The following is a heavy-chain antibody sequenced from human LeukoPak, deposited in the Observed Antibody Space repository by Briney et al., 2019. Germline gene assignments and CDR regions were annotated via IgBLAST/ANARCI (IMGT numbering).Heavy chain of an antibody. CDR1: GVSISSGSYY. V-gene: IGHV4-61*02. D-gene: IGHD6-6*01. Sequence: PSGTLSLTCTVSGVSISSGSYYWSWIRQPAGQGLEWIRRIHTSGSTNYNPSLKSRVTISLDTSKNQFSLKLSSVTAADTAVYYCARGRDGSSYYFDYWGQGTLVTVSS. CDR3: ARGRDGSSYYFDY. J-gene: IGHJ4*02. CDR2: IHTSGST.